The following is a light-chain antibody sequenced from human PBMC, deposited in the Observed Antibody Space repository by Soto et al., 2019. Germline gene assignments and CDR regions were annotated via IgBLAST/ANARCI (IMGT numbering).Light chain of an antibody. V-gene: IGKV1-5*03. CDR3: QHYNSYSEA. CDR1: QTISSW. J-gene: IGKJ1*01. CDR2: KAS. Sequence: DIQMTQPPSTLSGSVGDRVTITCRASQTISSWLAWYQQKPGKAPKLLIYKASTLKSGVPSRVSGSGSGTEFTLTISSLQPDDFATYYCQHYNSYSEAFGQGTKVELK.